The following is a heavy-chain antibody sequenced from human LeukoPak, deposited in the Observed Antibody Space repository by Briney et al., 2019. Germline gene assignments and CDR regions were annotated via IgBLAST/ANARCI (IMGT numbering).Heavy chain of an antibody. Sequence: GGSLRLSCAASEFTFSSYWMTWVRQAPGKELEWVANIKHDETEKYYVDSVKGRFTISRDNAKNSLYLQMNSLRAEDTAVYYCARSTSGGYSYYFDSWGQGTLVTV. D-gene: IGHD3-10*01. CDR3: ARSTSGGYSYYFDS. CDR2: IKHDETEK. V-gene: IGHV3-7*01. CDR1: EFTFSSYW. J-gene: IGHJ4*02.